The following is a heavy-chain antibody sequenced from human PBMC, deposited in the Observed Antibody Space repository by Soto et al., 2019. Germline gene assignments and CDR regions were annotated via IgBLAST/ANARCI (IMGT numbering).Heavy chain of an antibody. J-gene: IGHJ4*02. CDR1: GFSLSTSRVG. V-gene: IGHV2-5*02. CDR2: IYWDDDK. D-gene: IGHD2-15*01. CDR3: AHRPSYCSGGSCYSGFDY. Sequence: QITLKESGPTLVKPTQTLTLTCTFSGFSLSTSRVGVGWIRQPPGKALEWLALIYWDDDKRYSPSLKSRLTITKDTSENQVVLTMTNMDPVDTATYYCAHRPSYCSGGSCYSGFDYWGQGTLVTVSS.